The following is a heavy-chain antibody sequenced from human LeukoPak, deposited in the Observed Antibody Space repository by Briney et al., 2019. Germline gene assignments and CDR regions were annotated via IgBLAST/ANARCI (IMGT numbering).Heavy chain of an antibody. Sequence: PSETLSLTCTVSGGSISSYYWSWIRQPPGKGLERIGYIYYSGSTNYNPSLKSRVTISVDTPKNQFSLKLSSVTAADTAVYYCARLTGYYDSSGYYYEDAFDIWGQGTMVTVSS. J-gene: IGHJ3*02. CDR3: ARLTGYYDSSGYYYEDAFDI. CDR2: IYYSGST. CDR1: GGSISSYY. D-gene: IGHD3-22*01. V-gene: IGHV4-59*08.